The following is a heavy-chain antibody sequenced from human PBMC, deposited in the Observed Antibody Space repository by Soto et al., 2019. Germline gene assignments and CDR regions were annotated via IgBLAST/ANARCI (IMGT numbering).Heavy chain of an antibody. Sequence: GASVKVSCKASGYTFTSYAMHWVRQAPGQRLEWMGWINAGNGNTKYSQKFQGRVTITRDTSASTAYMELSSLRSEDTAVYYCARGGVTMIVVATNWFDPWGQGTLVTVSS. CDR1: GYTFTSYA. CDR3: ARGGVTMIVVATNWFDP. V-gene: IGHV1-3*01. CDR2: INAGNGNT. D-gene: IGHD3-22*01. J-gene: IGHJ5*02.